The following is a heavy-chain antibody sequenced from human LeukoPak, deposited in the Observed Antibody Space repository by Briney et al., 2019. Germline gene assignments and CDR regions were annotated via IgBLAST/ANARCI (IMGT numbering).Heavy chain of an antibody. CDR1: GGSISSGGYY. J-gene: IGHJ5*02. D-gene: IGHD2-15*01. CDR2: IYTSGSI. Sequence: SQTLSLTCTVSGGSISSGGYYWSWIRQPAGKGLEWIGCIYTSGSINYNPSLKSRVTISVDTSKNQFSLNVSSVTAADTAVYYCARAGVYCSASSCYTGWFDLWGQGTPVAVSS. V-gene: IGHV4-61*02. CDR3: ARAGVYCSASSCYTGWFDL.